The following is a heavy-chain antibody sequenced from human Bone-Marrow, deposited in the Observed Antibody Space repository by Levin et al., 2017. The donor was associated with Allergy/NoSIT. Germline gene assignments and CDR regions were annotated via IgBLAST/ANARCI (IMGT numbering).Heavy chain of an antibody. Sequence: SETLSLTCAVYGGSFSGYYWSWIRQPPGKGLEWIGEINHSGSTNYNPSLKSRVTISVDTSKNQFSLKLSSVTAADTAVYYCARGYTDIVVVVAATGEIGFDYWGQGTLVTVSS. CDR2: INHSGST. CDR1: GGSFSGYY. CDR3: ARGYTDIVVVVAATGEIGFDY. V-gene: IGHV4-34*01. J-gene: IGHJ4*02. D-gene: IGHD2-15*01.